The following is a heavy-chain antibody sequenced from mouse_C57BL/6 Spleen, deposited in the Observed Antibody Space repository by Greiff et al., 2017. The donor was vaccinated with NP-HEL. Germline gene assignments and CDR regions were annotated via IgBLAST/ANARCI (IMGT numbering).Heavy chain of an antibody. Sequence: VQLQQSGAELVKPGASVKISCKASGYAFSSYWMNWVKQRPGKGLEWIGQIYPGDGDTNYNGKFKGKATLTADKSSSTAYMQLSSLTSEDSAVYFCARRGYDYGLDYWGQGTTLTVSS. CDR3: ARRGYDYGLDY. CDR1: GYAFSSYW. CDR2: IYPGDGDT. V-gene: IGHV1-80*01. D-gene: IGHD2-4*01. J-gene: IGHJ2*01.